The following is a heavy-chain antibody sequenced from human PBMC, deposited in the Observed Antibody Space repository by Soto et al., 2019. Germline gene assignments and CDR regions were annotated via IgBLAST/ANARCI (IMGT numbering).Heavy chain of an antibody. V-gene: IGHV4-31*03. D-gene: IGHD5-18*01. J-gene: IGHJ6*02. CDR1: GGSISSGGYY. CDR2: IYYSGST. Sequence: ASETLSLTCTVSGGSISSGGYYWSWIRQHPGKGLEWIGYIYYSGSTYYNPSLKSRVTISVDTSKNQFSLKLSSVTAADTAVYYCARQGIQLWQKYYYYYGMDVWGQGTTVTVSS. CDR3: ARQGIQLWQKYYYYYGMDV.